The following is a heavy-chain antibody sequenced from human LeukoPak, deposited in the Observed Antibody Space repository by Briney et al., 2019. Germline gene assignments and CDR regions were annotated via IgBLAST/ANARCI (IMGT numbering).Heavy chain of an antibody. CDR3: ARHGTIAAVAINWFDP. J-gene: IGHJ5*02. Sequence: GESLKISCKGSGYSFTSYWIGWVRQMPGKGLEWMGIIYPGDSDTRYSPSFQGQVTISADKSISTAYLQWNSLKASDTAMYYCARHGTIAAVAINWFDPWGQGTLVTVSS. D-gene: IGHD6-13*01. V-gene: IGHV5-51*01. CDR2: IYPGDSDT. CDR1: GYSFTSYW.